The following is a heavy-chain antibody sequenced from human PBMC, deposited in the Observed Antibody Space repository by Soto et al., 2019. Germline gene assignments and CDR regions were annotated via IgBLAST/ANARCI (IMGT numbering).Heavy chain of an antibody. V-gene: IGHV4-30-4*01. D-gene: IGHD1-1*01. Sequence: QVQLQESGPGLVKPSQTLSLTCTVSGGSISSGDYYWSWIRQPPGKGLEWIGYIYYSGSTYYNPSLKSRVTIAVDTSKNQFSLKLSSVTAADTAVYYGARVDNWSDLPYYYYGMDVWGQGTTVTVSS. CDR1: GGSISSGDYY. J-gene: IGHJ6*02. CDR3: ARVDNWSDLPYYYYGMDV. CDR2: IYYSGST.